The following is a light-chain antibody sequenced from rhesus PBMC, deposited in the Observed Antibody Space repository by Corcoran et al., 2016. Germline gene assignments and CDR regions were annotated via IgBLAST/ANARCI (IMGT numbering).Light chain of an antibody. CDR2: AAS. Sequence: QIILTQSPATLSLSPGERATLSCRASQSVGNSLAWYQQKPGQAPRPLIYAASKRANGIPRRFIGRGSGTEFPLTYSSLEPDDFAVYYYQKYSSSPPFTFGPGTKLDI. J-gene: IGKJ3*01. V-gene: IGKV3-53*01. CDR3: QKYSSSPPFT. CDR1: QSVGNS.